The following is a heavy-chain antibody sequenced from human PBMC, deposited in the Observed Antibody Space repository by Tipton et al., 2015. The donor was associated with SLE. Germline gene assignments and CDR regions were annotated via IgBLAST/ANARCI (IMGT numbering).Heavy chain of an antibody. CDR1: GGSTSSHY. CDR3: AGAWQGYCSGGTCYVLDY. CDR2: ISNSETT. D-gene: IGHD2-15*01. V-gene: IGHV4-59*11. Sequence: TLSLTCTVSGGSTSSHYWSWIRQAPGKGLEWIGYISNSETTNYNPSLKSRVTISVDTSKNQFSLKLRSVTAADTAVYYCAGAWQGYCSGGTCYVLDYWGQGTLVTVSS. J-gene: IGHJ4*02.